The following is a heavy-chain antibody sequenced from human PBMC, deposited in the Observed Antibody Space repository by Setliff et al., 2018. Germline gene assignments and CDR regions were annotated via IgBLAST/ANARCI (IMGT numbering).Heavy chain of an antibody. Sequence: SETLSLTCTVSGYSISSGYYWGWIRQPPGKGLEWIGSIYHSGSTYYNPSLKSRVTISVDTSKNQFSLKLSSVTAADTDVNYCAGGGQGRAMVTSGALDSSGQGTTGTVSS. CDR3: AGGGQGRAMVTSGALDS. D-gene: IGHD5-18*01. V-gene: IGHV4-38-2*02. CDR2: IYHSGST. CDR1: GYSISSGYY. J-gene: IGHJ3*02.